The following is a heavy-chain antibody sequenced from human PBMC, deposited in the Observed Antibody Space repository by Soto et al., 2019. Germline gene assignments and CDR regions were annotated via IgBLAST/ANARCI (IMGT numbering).Heavy chain of an antibody. CDR3: ARAQPNSSGWTNAFDV. J-gene: IGHJ3*01. CDR2: INPSGGKT. V-gene: IGHV1-46*01. D-gene: IGHD6-25*01. CDR1: GYTFTAYY. Sequence: GASVKVSCKTSGYTFTAYYVHWVREAPGRGLEWVGIINPSGGKTNYAQNVQGSVTVTRDTSTSTVYMEVSSLTSEDTAVYYCARAQPNSSGWTNAFDVWGQGTVVTV.